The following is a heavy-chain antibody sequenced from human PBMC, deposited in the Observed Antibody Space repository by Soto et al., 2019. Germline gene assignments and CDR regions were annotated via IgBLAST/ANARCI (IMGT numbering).Heavy chain of an antibody. Sequence: HPGGSLRLSCAASGFTFSSYEMNWVRQAPGKGLEWVSYISSSGSTIYYADSVKGRFTISRDNAKNSLYLQMNSLRAEDTAVYYCARDHPKYSSSWLTYYYGMDVWGQGTTVTVSS. CDR2: ISSSGSTI. V-gene: IGHV3-48*03. CDR1: GFTFSSYE. CDR3: ARDHPKYSSSWLTYYYGMDV. D-gene: IGHD6-13*01. J-gene: IGHJ6*02.